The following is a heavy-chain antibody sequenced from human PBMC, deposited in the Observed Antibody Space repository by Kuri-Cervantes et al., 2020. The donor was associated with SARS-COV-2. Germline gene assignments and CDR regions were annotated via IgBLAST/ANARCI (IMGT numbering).Heavy chain of an antibody. CDR1: GFTLNNYA. V-gene: IGHV3-23*03. J-gene: IGHJ2*01. CDR2: IYSGGSST. CDR3: AKDFKATTVTHHWYFDL. Sequence: GGSLRLSCAASGFTLNNYAITWVRQAPGKGLEWVSVIYSGGSSTYYADSVKGRFTISRDNSKNTLYLQMNSLRAEDTAVYYCAKDFKATTVTHHWYFDLWGRGTLVTVSS. D-gene: IGHD4-17*01.